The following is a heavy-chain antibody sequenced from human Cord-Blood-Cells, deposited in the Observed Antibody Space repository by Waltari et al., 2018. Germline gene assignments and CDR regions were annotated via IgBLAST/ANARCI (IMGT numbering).Heavy chain of an antibody. CDR1: GFTFSRSS. V-gene: IGHV3-21*01. CDR2: IRSISIYI. CDR3: ARPYYDFWSGYYYFDY. D-gene: IGHD3-3*01. J-gene: IGHJ4*02. Sequence: EVQLVESGGGLVKPGGSLRLSCAASGFTFSRSSMNWVRQAPGKGVVWVSSIRSISIYICYADSVKGRFTISRDNAKNSLYLQMNSLRAEDTAVYYCARPYYDFWSGYYYFDYWGQGTLVTVSS.